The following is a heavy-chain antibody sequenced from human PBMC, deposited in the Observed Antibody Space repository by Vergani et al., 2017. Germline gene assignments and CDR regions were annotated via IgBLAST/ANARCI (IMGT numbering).Heavy chain of an antibody. CDR2: IIPIFGTA. CDR1: GGTFSSYA. V-gene: IGHV1-69*01. Sequence: QVQLVQSGAEVKKPGSSVKVSCKASGGTFSSYAISWVRQAPGQGLEWMGGIIPIFGTANYAQKFQGRVTITADESTSTAYMELSSLRSEDTAVYYCASSDEEKRNCSSXSCYTSYYYYYMDVWGKGTTVTVSS. J-gene: IGHJ6*03. CDR3: ASSDEEKRNCSSXSCYTSYYYYYMDV. D-gene: IGHD2-2*02.